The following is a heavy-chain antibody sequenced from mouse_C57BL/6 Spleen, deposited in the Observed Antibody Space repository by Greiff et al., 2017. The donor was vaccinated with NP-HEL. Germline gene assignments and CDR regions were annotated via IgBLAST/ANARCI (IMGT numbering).Heavy chain of an antibody. CDR3: ARGYYCSSSFAY. CDR2: IDPSDSYT. CDR1: GYTFTSYW. D-gene: IGHD1-1*01. J-gene: IGHJ3*01. V-gene: IGHV1-50*01. Sequence: VQLQQSGAELVKPGASVKLSCKASGYTFTSYWMQWVKQRPGQGLEWIGEIDPSDSYTNYNQKFKGKATLTVDTSSSTAYMQLSSLTSADSAVYYCARGYYCSSSFAYWGQGTLVTVSA.